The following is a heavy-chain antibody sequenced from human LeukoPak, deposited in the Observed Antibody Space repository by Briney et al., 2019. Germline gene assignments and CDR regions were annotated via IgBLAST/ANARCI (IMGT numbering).Heavy chain of an antibody. V-gene: IGHV3-48*03. D-gene: IGHD2-2*01. J-gene: IGHJ4*02. CDR1: GFTFSSYE. CDR3: ARVSRYANDY. Sequence: GGSLRLSCAASGFTFSSYEMNWVRQAPGKGLEWVSDISSSGRIIYYADSVKGRFTISRDNTKNSLYLQMNSLRAEDTAVYYSARVSRYANDYWGQGTLVTVSS. CDR2: ISSSGRII.